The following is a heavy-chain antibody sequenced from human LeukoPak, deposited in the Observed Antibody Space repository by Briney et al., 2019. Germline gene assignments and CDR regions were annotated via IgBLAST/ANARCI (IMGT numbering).Heavy chain of an antibody. Sequence: SETLSLTCTVSGGSISSYYWSWIRQPPGKGLEWIGYIYYSGSTNYNPSLKSRVTISVDTSKNQFSLKLSSVTAADTAVYYCARHYSVIAAAVWFDPWGQGTLVTVSS. CDR2: IYYSGST. CDR3: ARHYSVIAAAVWFDP. CDR1: GGSISSYY. D-gene: IGHD6-13*01. J-gene: IGHJ5*02. V-gene: IGHV4-59*08.